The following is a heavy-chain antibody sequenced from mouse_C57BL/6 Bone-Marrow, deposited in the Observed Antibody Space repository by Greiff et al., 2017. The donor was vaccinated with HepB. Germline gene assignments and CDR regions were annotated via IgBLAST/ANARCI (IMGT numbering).Heavy chain of an antibody. CDR2: ISNGGGST. CDR3: ARHDGRSLAY. CDR1: GFTFSDYY. D-gene: IGHD3-1*01. V-gene: IGHV5-12*01. Sequence: DVHLVESGGGLVQPGGSLKLSCAASGFTFSDYYMYWVRQTPEKRLEWVAYISNGGGSTYYPDTVKGRFTISRDNAKNTLYLQMSRLKSEDTAMYYCARHDGRSLAYWGQGTLVTVSA. J-gene: IGHJ3*01.